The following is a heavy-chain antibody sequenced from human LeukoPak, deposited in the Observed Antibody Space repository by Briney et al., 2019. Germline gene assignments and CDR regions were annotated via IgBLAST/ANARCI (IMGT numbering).Heavy chain of an antibody. CDR2: IDHGGIT. V-gene: IGHV4-34*01. CDR3: AGLQGHSYYYMDV. Sequence: SETLSLTCAVYGGSFSSYYWSWIRQPPGRGLEWIGDIDHGGITNCDPSLKSRVTISVDTSKNQFSLTLRSVTAADTAVYYCAGLQGHSYYYMDVWGRGTTVTVSS. J-gene: IGHJ6*03. CDR1: GGSFSSYY.